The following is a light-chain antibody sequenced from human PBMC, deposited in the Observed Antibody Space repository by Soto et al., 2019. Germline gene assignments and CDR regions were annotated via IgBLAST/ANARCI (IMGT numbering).Light chain of an antibody. J-gene: IGKJ3*01. CDR2: GAS. CDR1: QSIRSH. V-gene: IGKV1-39*01. CDR3: QQSFSSPFT. Sequence: DIQITQSPSSLSASVGDRVSITCRASQSIRSHLNWFQHKPGKAPQVLIYGASSLQGGVPSRFSGSGSGIDFTLTIKSLQPEDFATYYCQQSFSSPFTFGRGTKVDVK.